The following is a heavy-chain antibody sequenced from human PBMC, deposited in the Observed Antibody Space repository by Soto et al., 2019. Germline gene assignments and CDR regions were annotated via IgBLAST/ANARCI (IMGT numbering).Heavy chain of an antibody. CDR2: ISYDGSNK. Sequence: PGGSLRLSCAASGFTFSSYGMHWVRQAPGKGLEWVAVISYDGSNKYYADSVKGRFTISRDNSKNTLYLQMNSLRAEDTAVYYCAKVPYGGNSEHYFDYWGQGTLVTVSS. J-gene: IGHJ4*02. D-gene: IGHD4-17*01. CDR1: GFTFSSYG. CDR3: AKVPYGGNSEHYFDY. V-gene: IGHV3-30*18.